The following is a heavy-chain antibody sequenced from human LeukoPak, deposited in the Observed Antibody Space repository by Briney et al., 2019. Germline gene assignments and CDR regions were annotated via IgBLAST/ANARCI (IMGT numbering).Heavy chain of an antibody. CDR1: GFTLSSYE. CDR2: IISSSRYI. J-gene: IGHJ6*03. D-gene: IGHD4-17*01. CDR3: ARVMVTTDYYYYMDV. V-gene: IGHV3-21*01. Sequence: GGSLRLSCAASGFTLSSYEMNWVRQAPGKGLEWVSSIISSSRYIYYADSVKGRFTISRDNAKNSLYLQMNSLRAEDTAMYYCARVMVTTDYYYYMDVWGKGTTVTVSS.